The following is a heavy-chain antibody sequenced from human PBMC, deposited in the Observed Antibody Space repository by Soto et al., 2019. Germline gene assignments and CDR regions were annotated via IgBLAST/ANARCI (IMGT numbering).Heavy chain of an antibody. J-gene: IGHJ4*02. V-gene: IGHV3-30*18. CDR3: AKGAVYGSGSYYKPSAYLDY. Sequence: GSLRLSCAASGFSFSTYGMHWVHLAPGKGLEWVAVVSFDGNKKYYAESVKGRFTISRDNSKNTLDLQMDSLRVEDTAVYYCAKGAVYGSGSYYKPSAYLDYGGQGT. CDR1: GFSFSTYG. CDR2: VSFDGNKK. D-gene: IGHD3-10*01.